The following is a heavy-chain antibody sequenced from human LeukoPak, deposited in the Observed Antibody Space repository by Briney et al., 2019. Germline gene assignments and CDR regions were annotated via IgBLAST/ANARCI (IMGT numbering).Heavy chain of an antibody. CDR2: INNDGSTT. CDR1: GFTFNTYS. J-gene: IGHJ4*02. D-gene: IGHD5-12*01. V-gene: IGHV3-74*01. Sequence: GGSLRLSCAASGFTFNTYSMNWVRQAPGKGLVWVSRINNDGSTTNYADSVKGRFTISRDNAKNTLYLQMNSLRAEDTAVYYCARDLVVATGPDFWGQGTLVTVSS. CDR3: ARDLVVATGPDF.